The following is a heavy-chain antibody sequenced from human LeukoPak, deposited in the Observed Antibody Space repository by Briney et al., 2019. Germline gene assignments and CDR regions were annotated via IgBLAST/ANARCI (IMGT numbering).Heavy chain of an antibody. CDR1: GGSISSGDYY. Sequence: PSQTLSLTCTVSGGSISSGDYYRSWIRQPPGKGLEWIGYIYYSGSTYYNPSLKSRVTISVDTSKNQFSLKLSSVTAADTAVYYCARVLCSGGSCYPMGYFDYWGQGTLVTVSS. D-gene: IGHD2-15*01. V-gene: IGHV4-30-4*01. J-gene: IGHJ4*02. CDR2: IYYSGST. CDR3: ARVLCSGGSCYPMGYFDY.